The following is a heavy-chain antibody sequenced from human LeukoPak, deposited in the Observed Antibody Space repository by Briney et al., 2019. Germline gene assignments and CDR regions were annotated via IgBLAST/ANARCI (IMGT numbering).Heavy chain of an antibody. J-gene: IGHJ4*02. V-gene: IGHV5-51*01. CDR3: ARQSSSGWYSPPGIDY. CDR2: IYPGDSDT. CDR1: GYSFTSYW. D-gene: IGHD6-19*01. Sequence: GASLKISCKGSGYSFTSYWIGWVRQMPGKGLERMGIIYPGDSDTRYSPSFQGQVTISADKSISTAYLQWSSLKASDTAMYYCARQSSSGWYSPPGIDYWGQGTLVTVSS.